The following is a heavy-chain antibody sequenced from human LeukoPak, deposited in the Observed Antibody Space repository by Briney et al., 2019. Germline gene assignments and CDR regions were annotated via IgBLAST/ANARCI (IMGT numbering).Heavy chain of an antibody. Sequence: SETLSLTCTVSGGSISSSYWSWIRQPPGKGLEWVGYIYTSGTTNYNPSLKSRVTISVDTSKNQISLKLSSVTAADTAVYYCARHAFGLLNNWFDPWGQGTLVTVSS. CDR1: GGSISSSY. D-gene: IGHD3/OR15-3a*01. CDR3: ARHAFGLLNNWFDP. CDR2: IYTSGTT. J-gene: IGHJ5*02. V-gene: IGHV4-4*09.